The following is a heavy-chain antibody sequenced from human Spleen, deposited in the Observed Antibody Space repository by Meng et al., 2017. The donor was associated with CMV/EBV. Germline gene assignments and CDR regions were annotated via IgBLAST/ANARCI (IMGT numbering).Heavy chain of an antibody. CDR3: AKLESPIVYEKIFDI. V-gene: IGHV3-23*01. J-gene: IGHJ3*02. CDR1: GFIFSDYV. D-gene: IGHD2/OR15-2a*01. CDR2: ISGRGDKT. Sequence: LSLTCAASGFIFSDYVINWVRQAPGKGLEWVSGISGRGDKTFYGDSVKGRFTTSRDNSKNTLYLQMYSLRAEDTAVYYCAKLESPIVYEKIFDIWGQGTMVTVSS.